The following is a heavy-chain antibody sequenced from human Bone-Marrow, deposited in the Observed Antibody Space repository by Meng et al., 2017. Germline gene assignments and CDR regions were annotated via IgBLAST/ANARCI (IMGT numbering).Heavy chain of an antibody. Sequence: GESLKTSCAASGFTFSDYYMSWIRQAPGKGLEWVSYISLSGTTIYYADSVKGRFTISRDNAKNSLYLQMNSLRAEDTTVYYCVRSVYSRPYGDYSINYYYYYGMDVWGQGTTVTVSS. V-gene: IGHV3-11*01. D-gene: IGHD4-17*01. CDR3: VRSVYSRPYGDYSINYYYYYGMDV. CDR2: ISLSGTTI. J-gene: IGHJ6*02. CDR1: GFTFSDYY.